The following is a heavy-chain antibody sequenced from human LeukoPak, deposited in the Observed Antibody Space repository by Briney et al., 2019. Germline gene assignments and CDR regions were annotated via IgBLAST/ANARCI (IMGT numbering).Heavy chain of an antibody. CDR3: ARDDRGPPDYYYGMDV. J-gene: IGHJ6*02. V-gene: IGHV3-66*01. Sequence: GGSLRLSCAASGFTVSSNYMSWVRQAPGKGLEWVSVIYSGGSTYYADSVKGRFTISRDNSKNTLYLQMNSLRAEDTAVYYCARDDRGPPDYYYGMDVWGQGTTVTVSS. CDR1: GFTVSSNY. CDR2: IYSGGST. D-gene: IGHD3-10*01.